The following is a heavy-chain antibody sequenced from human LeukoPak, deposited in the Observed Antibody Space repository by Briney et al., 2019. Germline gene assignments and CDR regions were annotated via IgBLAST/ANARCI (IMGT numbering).Heavy chain of an antibody. CDR2: IYSGGST. CDR3: ARGISYGSGSYIGDP. J-gene: IGHJ5*02. CDR1: GFTVSSNY. D-gene: IGHD3-10*01. Sequence: GGSLRLSCAASGFTVSSNYMSWVRQAPGKGLEWVSVIYSGGSTYYADSVKGRFTISRDNSKNTFYLQMNSLRAEDTAVYYCARGISYGSGSYIGDPWGQGTLVTVSS. V-gene: IGHV3-53*01.